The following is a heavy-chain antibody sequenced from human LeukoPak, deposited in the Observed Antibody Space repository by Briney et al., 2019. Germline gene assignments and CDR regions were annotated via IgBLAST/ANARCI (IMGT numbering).Heavy chain of an antibody. J-gene: IGHJ4*02. D-gene: IGHD1-26*01. Sequence: ASVKVSCKVSGYTFTELSMHWVRQAPGKGVEWMGGFDPEDGETIYAQKFQGRVTMTEDTSTDTAYMELSSLRSEDTAVYYCAAASGSYFAPFDYWGQGTLVTVSS. CDR2: FDPEDGET. V-gene: IGHV1-24*01. CDR3: AAASGSYFAPFDY. CDR1: GYTFTELS.